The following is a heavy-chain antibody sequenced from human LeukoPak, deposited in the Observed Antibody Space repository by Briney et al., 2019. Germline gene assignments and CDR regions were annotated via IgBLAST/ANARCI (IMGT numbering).Heavy chain of an antibody. J-gene: IGHJ5*02. V-gene: IGHV4-59*08. D-gene: IGHD6-13*01. CDR2: IYYSGST. CDR3: ARGDYSSSWYEYNWFDP. Sequence: SETLSLTCTVFGGSISSYYWSWIRQPPGKGLEWIGYIYYSGSTNYNPSLKSRVTISVDTSKNQFSLKLSSVTAADTAVYYCARGDYSSSWYEYNWFDPWGQGTLVTVSS. CDR1: GGSISSYY.